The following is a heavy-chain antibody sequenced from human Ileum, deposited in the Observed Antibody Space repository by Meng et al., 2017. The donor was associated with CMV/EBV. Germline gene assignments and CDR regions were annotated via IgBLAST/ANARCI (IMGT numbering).Heavy chain of an antibody. Sequence: GSLRLSCTVSGYSISSGYYWGWIRQPPGKGLEWIGSIYHSGSTYYNPSLKSRVTISVDTSKNQFSLKLSSVTAADTAVYYCARITMVRGVIRGMDVCGQGTTVTVSS. CDR3: ARITMVRGVIRGMDV. D-gene: IGHD3-10*01. CDR2: IYHSGST. V-gene: IGHV4-38-2*02. J-gene: IGHJ6*02. CDR1: GYSISSGYY.